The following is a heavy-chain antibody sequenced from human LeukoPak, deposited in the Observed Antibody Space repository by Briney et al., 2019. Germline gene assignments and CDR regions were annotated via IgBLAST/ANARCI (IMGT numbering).Heavy chain of an antibody. CDR2: IIPIFGTA. V-gene: IGHV1-69*05. Sequence: GASVKVSCKASGGTFSSYAISWVRQAPGQGLEWMGGIIPIFGTANYAQKFQGRVTITTDESTSTAYMELSSLRSEDTAVYYCARTTNFGVGDYAFYILGQGKKVT. J-gene: IGHJ3*02. CDR3: ARTTNFGVGDYAFYI. CDR1: GGTFSSYA. D-gene: IGHD3-3*01.